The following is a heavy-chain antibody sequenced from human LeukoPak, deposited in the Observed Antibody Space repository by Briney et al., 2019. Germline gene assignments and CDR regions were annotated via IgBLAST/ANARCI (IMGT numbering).Heavy chain of an antibody. D-gene: IGHD3-3*01. Sequence: GGSLSLSCAASGFTFSSYGMHWVRQAPGKGLEWVAVISYDGSNKYYADSVKGRFTISRDNSKNTLYLQMNSLRAEDTAVYYCAKDSPSDFWSGPLLHIDYWGQGTLVTVSS. J-gene: IGHJ4*02. CDR2: ISYDGSNK. CDR1: GFTFSSYG. CDR3: AKDSPSDFWSGPLLHIDY. V-gene: IGHV3-30*18.